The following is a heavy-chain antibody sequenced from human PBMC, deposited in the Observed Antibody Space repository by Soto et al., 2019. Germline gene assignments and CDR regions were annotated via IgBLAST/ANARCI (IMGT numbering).Heavy chain of an antibody. CDR3: ARVAVAGTRIDY. CDR1: GGSISSSNW. V-gene: IGHV4-4*02. J-gene: IGHJ4*02. Sequence: QVQLQESGPGLVKPSGTLSLTCAVSGGSISSSNWWSWVRQPPGKGLEWIGEIYHSGSTNYNPSLKSRGTISADKTKNQFSQKLSSVTAADTAVYYCARVAVAGTRIDYWGQGTLVTVSS. CDR2: IYHSGST. D-gene: IGHD6-19*01.